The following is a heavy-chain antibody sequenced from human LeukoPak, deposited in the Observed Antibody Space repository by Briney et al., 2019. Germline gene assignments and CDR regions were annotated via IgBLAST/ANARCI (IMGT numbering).Heavy chain of an antibody. Sequence: ASVKVSCKVSGYTLTELSMHWVRQAPGKGLEWMGGFDPEDGETIYAQKFQGRVTMTEDTSTDTAYMELSSLRSEDTAVYYCGTVSQLVWDAFDIWGQGTMVTVSS. V-gene: IGHV1-24*01. CDR1: GYTLTELS. CDR3: GTVSQLVWDAFDI. CDR2: FDPEDGET. J-gene: IGHJ3*02. D-gene: IGHD6-13*01.